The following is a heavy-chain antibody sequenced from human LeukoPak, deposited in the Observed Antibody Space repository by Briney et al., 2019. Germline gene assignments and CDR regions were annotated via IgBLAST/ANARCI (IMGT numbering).Heavy chain of an antibody. CDR3: AKDSESSNYYYYYMDV. D-gene: IGHD1-26*01. CDR1: GFTFSNYW. V-gene: IGHV3-33*06. J-gene: IGHJ6*03. Sequence: SGGSLRLSCAASGFTFSNYWMSWVRQAPGKGLEWVAVIWYDGSNKYYADSVKGRFTISRDNSKNTLYLQMNSLRAEDTAVYYCAKDSESSNYYYYYMDVWGKGTTVTVSS. CDR2: IWYDGSNK.